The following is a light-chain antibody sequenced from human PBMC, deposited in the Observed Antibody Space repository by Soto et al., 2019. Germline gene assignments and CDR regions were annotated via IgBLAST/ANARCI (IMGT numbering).Light chain of an antibody. V-gene: IGKV1-5*03. CDR3: QQLFDSPIT. CDR1: QTISSW. J-gene: IGKJ5*01. CDR2: KAS. Sequence: DIQMTQSPSTLPASVGDRVTITCRASQTISSWLAWYQQKPGKAPDLLIYKASTLKSGVPSRFSATVSGTEFSLTITSLQPEDFATYYCQQLFDSPITFGQGTRLEI.